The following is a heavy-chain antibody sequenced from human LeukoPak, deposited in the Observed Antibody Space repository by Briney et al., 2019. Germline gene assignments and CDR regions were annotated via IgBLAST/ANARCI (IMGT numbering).Heavy chain of an antibody. V-gene: IGHV4-59*01. J-gene: IGHJ6*02. CDR2: IYYSGST. CDR1: GGSISSYY. CDR3: ARAPYYDFWSGYYPAYYYYGMDV. D-gene: IGHD3-3*01. Sequence: SETLSLTCTVSGGSISSYYGSWIRQPPGKGLEWIGYIYYSGSTNYNPSLKSRVTISVDTSKNQFSLKLSSVTAADTAVYYCARAPYYDFWSGYYPAYYYYGMDVWGQGTTVTVSS.